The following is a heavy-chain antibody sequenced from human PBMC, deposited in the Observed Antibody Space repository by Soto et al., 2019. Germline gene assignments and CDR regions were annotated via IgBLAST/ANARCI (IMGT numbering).Heavy chain of an antibody. V-gene: IGHV3-64*04. Sequence: GVLRLSCSASGFTFSSYAMHWVRQAPGKGLEYVSAISSNGGSTYYADSVKGRFTISRDNSKNTLYLQMNSLRAEDTAVYYCAREMVAATRSNAFDIWGQGAMVTVSS. D-gene: IGHD2-15*01. CDR3: AREMVAATRSNAFDI. J-gene: IGHJ3*02. CDR1: GFTFSSYA. CDR2: ISSNGGST.